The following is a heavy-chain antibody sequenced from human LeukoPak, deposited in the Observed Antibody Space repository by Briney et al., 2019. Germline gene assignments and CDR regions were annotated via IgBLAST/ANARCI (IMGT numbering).Heavy chain of an antibody. Sequence: GGSLRLSCAASGFTFSSYVMSWVRQAPGKGLEWVSAISGSGGSTYYADSVKGRFTISRDNAKNTLSLQMNSLRAEDTAVYYCARDLPLHRFDYWGQGTLVTVSS. J-gene: IGHJ4*02. CDR2: ISGSGGST. CDR1: GFTFSSYV. V-gene: IGHV3-23*01. CDR3: ARDLPLHRFDY.